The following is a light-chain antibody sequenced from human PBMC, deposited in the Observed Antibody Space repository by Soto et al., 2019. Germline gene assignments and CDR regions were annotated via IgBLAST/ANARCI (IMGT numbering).Light chain of an antibody. CDR1: SSDVGGYNF. CDR3: SSYTGSNTVT. Sequence: QSVLTQPASVSGSPGQSITISCTGTSSDVGGYNFVSWYHQHPGKAPKLLIYEVTKRPSGVSSRFSASKSGNTASLTISDLLADDEGDYYCSSYTGSNTVTFGGGTKVTVL. CDR2: EVT. J-gene: IGLJ2*01. V-gene: IGLV2-14*01.